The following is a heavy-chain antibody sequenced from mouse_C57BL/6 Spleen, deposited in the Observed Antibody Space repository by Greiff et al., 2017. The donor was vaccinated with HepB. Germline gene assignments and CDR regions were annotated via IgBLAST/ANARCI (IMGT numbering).Heavy chain of an antibody. Sequence: EVKLMESGGDLVKPGGSLKLSCAASGFTFSSYGMSWVRQTPDKRLEWVATISSGGSYTYYPDSVKGRFTISRDNAKNTLYLQMSSLKSEDTAMYYCARPSTGTFDYWGQGTTLTVSS. CDR1: GFTFSSYG. CDR2: ISSGGSYT. D-gene: IGHD4-1*02. V-gene: IGHV5-6*01. J-gene: IGHJ2*01. CDR3: ARPSTGTFDY.